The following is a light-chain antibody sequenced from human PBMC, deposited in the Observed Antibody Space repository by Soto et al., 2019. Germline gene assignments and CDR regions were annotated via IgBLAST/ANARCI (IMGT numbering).Light chain of an antibody. CDR1: QGISNY. V-gene: IGKV1-27*01. CDR3: QKYDSSPLT. Sequence: DILMTQSPSSLSASVGDRVTITCRASQGISNYLAWYQQKPGQVPKLLIYGASNLQSGVPSRFSGSGSGTDFTLTVSSLQPEDGASDYCQKYDSSPLTFGGGTKVEIK. J-gene: IGKJ4*01. CDR2: GAS.